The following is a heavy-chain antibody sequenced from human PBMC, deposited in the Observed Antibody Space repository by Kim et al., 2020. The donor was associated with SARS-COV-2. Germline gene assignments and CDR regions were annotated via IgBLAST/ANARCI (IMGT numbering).Heavy chain of an antibody. CDR3: AKDLGYCSSTSCRNYLDAFDI. J-gene: IGHJ3*02. CDR1: GFTFSSYG. D-gene: IGHD2-2*01. Sequence: GGSLRLSCAASGFTFSSYGMHWVRQAPGKGLEWVAVIWYDGSNKYYADSVKGRFTISRDNSKNTLYLQMNSLRAEDTAVYYCAKDLGYCSSTSCRNYLDAFDIWGQGTMVTVSS. CDR2: IWYDGSNK. V-gene: IGHV3-33*06.